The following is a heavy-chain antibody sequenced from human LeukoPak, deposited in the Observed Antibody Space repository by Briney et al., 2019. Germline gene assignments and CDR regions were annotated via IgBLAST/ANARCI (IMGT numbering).Heavy chain of an antibody. D-gene: IGHD7-27*01. CDR1: GYTFSSYS. V-gene: IGHV3-48*01. CDR2: IRSSSSTI. J-gene: IGHJ4*02. Sequence: GGTLRLSCAASGYTFSSYSMNRVRQAPGKGLEWVSYIRSSSSTIYYADSVKGRFTISRDNAKNSLYLQMNSLRAEDTAVYYCARDGDTVFDYWGQGTLVTVSS. CDR3: ARDGDTVFDY.